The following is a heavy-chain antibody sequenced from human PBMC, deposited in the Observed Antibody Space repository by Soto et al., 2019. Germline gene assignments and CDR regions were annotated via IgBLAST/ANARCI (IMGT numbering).Heavy chain of an antibody. CDR1: GGSLTSSSYY. V-gene: IGHV4-39*01. CDR3: AILRSSRQSWYFDL. CDR2: IYYSGST. Sequence: QLQLQESGPGLVKPSETLSLTCTVSGGSLTSSSYYWGWIRQPPGKGVEWIGSIYYSGSTYYNPSLKSRVTISVDTSKNQFSLKLSSVTAADTAVYYCAILRSSRQSWYFDLWGRGTLVTVSS. J-gene: IGHJ2*01. D-gene: IGHD1-26*01.